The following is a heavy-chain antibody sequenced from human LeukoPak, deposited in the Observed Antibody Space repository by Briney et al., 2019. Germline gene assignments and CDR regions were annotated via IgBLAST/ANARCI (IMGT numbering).Heavy chain of an antibody. V-gene: IGHV4-34*01. CDR3: ARDREHIVVVTALFDY. CDR2: INHSGST. D-gene: IGHD2-21*02. Sequence: SETLSLTCAVYGGSFSGYYRSWIRQPPGKGLEWIGEINHSGSTNYNPSLKSRVTISVDTSKNQFSLKLSSVTAADTAVYYCARDREHIVVVTALFDYWGQGTLVTVSS. CDR1: GGSFSGYY. J-gene: IGHJ4*02.